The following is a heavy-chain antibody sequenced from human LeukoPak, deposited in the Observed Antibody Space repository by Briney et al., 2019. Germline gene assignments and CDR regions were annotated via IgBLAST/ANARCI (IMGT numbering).Heavy chain of an antibody. J-gene: IGHJ4*02. V-gene: IGHV4-38-2*02. CDR3: ARDRFGMSATGTDFDY. Sequence: SETLSLTCVVSGYSISGGYYWGWIRQPPGKGLKWIGSIHHSGSTYYNPSLKSRVTISVDTSKTQFSLTLTSVTAADTAVYYCARDRFGMSATGTDFDYWGQGTLVTVSS. D-gene: IGHD6-13*01. CDR1: GYSISGGYY. CDR2: IHHSGST.